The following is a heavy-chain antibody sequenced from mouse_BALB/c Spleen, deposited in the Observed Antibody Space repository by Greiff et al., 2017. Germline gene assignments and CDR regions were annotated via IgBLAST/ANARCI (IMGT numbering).Heavy chain of an antibody. CDR2: IYPGDGDT. Sequence: VKLMESGPELVKPGASVKISCKASGYAFSSSWMNWVKQRPGQGLEWIGRIYPGDGDTNYNGKFKGKATLTADKSSSTAYMQLSSLTSVDSAVYFCARGLDYYYAMDYWGQGTSVTVSS. D-gene: IGHD2-4*01. V-gene: IGHV1-82*01. CDR3: ARGLDYYYAMDY. CDR1: GYAFSSSW. J-gene: IGHJ4*01.